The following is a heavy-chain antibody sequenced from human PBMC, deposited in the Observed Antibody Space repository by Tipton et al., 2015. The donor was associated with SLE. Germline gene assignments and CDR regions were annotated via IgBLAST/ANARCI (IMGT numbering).Heavy chain of an antibody. V-gene: IGHV4-34*01. CDR3: ARHFGMPTIGGGAFDI. CDR1: GGSFSGYY. D-gene: IGHD5-24*01. CDR2: INHSGST. J-gene: IGHJ3*02. Sequence: LRLSCAVYGGSFSGYYWSWIRQPPGKGLEWIGEINHSGSTNYNPSLTSRLTISVATSKNQFSLKLSSVTAADTAVYYCARHFGMPTIGGGAFDIWGQGTMVTVSS.